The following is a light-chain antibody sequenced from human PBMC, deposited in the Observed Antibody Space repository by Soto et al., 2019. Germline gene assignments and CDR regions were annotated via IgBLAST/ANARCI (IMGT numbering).Light chain of an antibody. Sequence: EIVMTLSPATLSVSPRERATLSCRASQTVSSNLAWYQQKPGQAPRLVIFDASNRASGMPERFSGSGSGTDFTLTIARLEPEDFAVYYCQEYDGAPITFGLGTRLEIK. CDR2: DAS. CDR3: QEYDGAPIT. CDR1: QTVSSN. V-gene: IGKV3D-15*01. J-gene: IGKJ5*01.